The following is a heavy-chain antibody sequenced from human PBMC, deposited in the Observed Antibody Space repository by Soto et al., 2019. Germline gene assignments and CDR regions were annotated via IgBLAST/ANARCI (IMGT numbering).Heavy chain of an antibody. CDR1: GYTFTGYY. CDR2: INPSTGGT. D-gene: IGHD3-3*01. Sequence: GASVKVSCKTSGYTFTGYYMHRVRQAPGQGLEWMGYINPSTGGTNYAQKFQGRVTLTRDTSITTAYMELTSLKSDDTAVYYCARAPGVLDRIDPWGQGTLVTVSS. V-gene: IGHV1-2*02. CDR3: ARAPGVLDRIDP. J-gene: IGHJ5*02.